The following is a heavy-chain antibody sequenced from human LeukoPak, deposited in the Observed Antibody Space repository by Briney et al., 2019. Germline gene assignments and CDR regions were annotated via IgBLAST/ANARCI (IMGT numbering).Heavy chain of an antibody. J-gene: IGHJ3*02. CDR2: IYYNGKT. V-gene: IGHV4-59*08. CDR1: GGSFGSYS. Sequence: RPSETLSLTCTVSGGSFGSYSWSWFRQSPGTGLEWIGYIYYNGKTNYNPSHKSRVTISLDTSKNQFSLKVSSVTAADTAVYYCAKTNAFEIWPQETMVSV. D-gene: IGHD1/OR15-1a*01. CDR3: AKTNAFEI.